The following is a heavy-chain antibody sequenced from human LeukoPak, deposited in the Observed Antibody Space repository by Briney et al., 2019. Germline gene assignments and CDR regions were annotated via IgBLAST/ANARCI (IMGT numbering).Heavy chain of an antibody. CDR1: GYSFTNYW. V-gene: IGHV5-51*01. CDR2: IYPGDSDT. CDR3: ARAADYGDYFGPFDY. D-gene: IGHD4-17*01. J-gene: IGHJ4*02. Sequence: GESLKISCKGSGYSFTNYWNGWVRQMPGKGLEWMGIIYPGDSDTRYSPSFQGQVTISADKSTSTAYLQWSSLKASDTAMYYCARAADYGDYFGPFDYWGQGTLVTVSS.